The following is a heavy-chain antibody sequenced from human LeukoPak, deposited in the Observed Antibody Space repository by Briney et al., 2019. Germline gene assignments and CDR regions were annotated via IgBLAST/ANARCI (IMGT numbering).Heavy chain of an antibody. Sequence: GGSLRLSCAASGFTFSSHWMSWVRQAPGKGLEWVANIKQDGSEKYYVDSVKGRFTISRDNAKNTPYLQMNSLRAEDTAVYYCAKTAGRIAAAGEFDYWGQGTLVTVSS. J-gene: IGHJ4*02. D-gene: IGHD6-13*01. CDR3: AKTAGRIAAAGEFDY. V-gene: IGHV3-7*03. CDR2: IKQDGSEK. CDR1: GFTFSSHW.